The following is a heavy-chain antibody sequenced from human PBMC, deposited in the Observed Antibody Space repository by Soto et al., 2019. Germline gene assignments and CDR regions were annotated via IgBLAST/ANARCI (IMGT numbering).Heavy chain of an antibody. J-gene: IGHJ3*02. V-gene: IGHV4-34*01. CDR1: GGSFSGYY. CDR2: INHSGST. Sequence: SETLSLTCAVYGGSFSGYYWSWIRQPPGKGLEWIGEINHSGSTNYNPSLKSRVTISVDTSKNQFSLKLSSVTAADTAVYYCASVIGGDAFDIWGQGTMVTVS. CDR3: ASVIGGDAFDI. D-gene: IGHD3-16*02.